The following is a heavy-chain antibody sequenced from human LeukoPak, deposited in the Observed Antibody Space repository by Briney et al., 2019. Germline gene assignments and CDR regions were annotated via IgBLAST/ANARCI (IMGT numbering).Heavy chain of an antibody. D-gene: IGHD3-22*01. CDR1: GYTFTSYY. CDR2: INPNSGGT. CDR3: ARDAPVNTMIVVPIDY. J-gene: IGHJ4*02. Sequence: ASVKVSCKASGYTFTSYYMHWVRQAPGQGLEWMGWINPNSGGTNYAQKFQGRVTMTRDTSISTAYMELSRLRSDDTAVYYCARDAPVNTMIVVPIDYWGQGTLVTVSS. V-gene: IGHV1-2*02.